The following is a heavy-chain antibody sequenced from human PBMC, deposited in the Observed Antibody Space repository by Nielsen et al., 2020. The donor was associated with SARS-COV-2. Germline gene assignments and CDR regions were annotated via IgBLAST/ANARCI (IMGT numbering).Heavy chain of an antibody. CDR1: GYTFTNYV. CDR3: ARARLITMVRGFAY. CDR2: INTNTGNP. Sequence: ASVPVSCKASGYTFTNYVMNWVRQAPGQGLEWMGRINTNTGNPTHAQGFTGRFVFSVDTSVSTAYLQISSLKAEDTAVYYCARARLITMVRGFAYWGQGSLVTVSS. D-gene: IGHD3-10*01. J-gene: IGHJ4*02. V-gene: IGHV7-4-1*02.